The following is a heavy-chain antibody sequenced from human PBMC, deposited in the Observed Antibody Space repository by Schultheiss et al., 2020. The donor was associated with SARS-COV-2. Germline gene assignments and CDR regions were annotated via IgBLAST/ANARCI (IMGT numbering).Heavy chain of an antibody. CDR3: ARGLSNYDSSGYFDAFDI. J-gene: IGHJ3*02. Sequence: GGSLRLSCAASGFTFSSYWMHWVRQAPGKGLEWVAVISYDGSNKYYADSVKGRFTISRDNSKNTLYLQMNSLRAEDTAVYYCARGLSNYDSSGYFDAFDIWGQGTMVTVSS. CDR2: ISYDGSNK. V-gene: IGHV3-30*03. D-gene: IGHD3-22*01. CDR1: GFTFSSYW.